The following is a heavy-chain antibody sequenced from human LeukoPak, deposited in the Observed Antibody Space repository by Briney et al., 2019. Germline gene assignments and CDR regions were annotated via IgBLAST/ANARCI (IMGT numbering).Heavy chain of an antibody. Sequence: PGGSLRLSCAASGFTFSSSAMSWVRQAPGKGLEWVSTISGSDSSTHYADSVKGRFTISRDNSKNTLYLQMNSLRAEDTAVYYCARGPLLIAVAGTALDYWGQGTLVTVSS. CDR1: GFTFSSSA. CDR3: ARGPLLIAVAGTALDY. V-gene: IGHV3-23*01. J-gene: IGHJ4*02. CDR2: ISGSDSST. D-gene: IGHD6-19*01.